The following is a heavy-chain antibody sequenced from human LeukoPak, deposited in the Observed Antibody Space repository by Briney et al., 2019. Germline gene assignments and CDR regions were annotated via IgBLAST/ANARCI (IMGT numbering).Heavy chain of an antibody. V-gene: IGHV4-59*01. CDR2: IYYSGST. CDR1: GGSISSYH. CDR3: ARELVGGSYFNGIDV. Sequence: SETLSLTCTVSGGSISSYHWSWIRQPPGKGLEWIGYIYYSGSTNYNPSLKSRVTISVDTSKNQFSLKLTSVTAADTALYYCARELVGGSYFNGIDVWGQGTTVTVSS. J-gene: IGHJ6*02. D-gene: IGHD1-26*01.